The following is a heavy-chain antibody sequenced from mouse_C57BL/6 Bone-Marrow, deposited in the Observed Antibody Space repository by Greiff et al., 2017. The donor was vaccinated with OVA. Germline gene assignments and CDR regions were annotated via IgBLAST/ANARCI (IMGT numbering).Heavy chain of an antibody. J-gene: IGHJ1*03. Sequence: VQLQQSGPELVKPGDSVKISCKASGYSFTGYFMNWVMQSHGKSLEWIGRINPYNGDTFYNQKFKGKATLTVDKSSSTAHMELRSLTSEDSAVYYYARTGWDWYFDVWGTGTTVTVSS. CDR3: ARTGWDWYFDV. V-gene: IGHV1-20*01. D-gene: IGHD3-1*01. CDR1: GYSFTGYF. CDR2: INPYNGDT.